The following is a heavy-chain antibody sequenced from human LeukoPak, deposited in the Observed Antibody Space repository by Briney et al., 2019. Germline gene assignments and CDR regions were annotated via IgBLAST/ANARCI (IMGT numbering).Heavy chain of an antibody. D-gene: IGHD5-24*01. V-gene: IGHV4-59*08. CDR3: ARSLAREGDGYNDY. CDR1: GGSISSYY. Sequence: PSETLSLTCTVSGGSISSYYWSWIRQPPGKGLEWIGYIYYSGSTNYNPSLKSRVTISVDTSKYQFSLKLSSVTAADTAVYYCARSLAREGDGYNDYWGQGTLVTVSS. CDR2: IYYSGST. J-gene: IGHJ4*02.